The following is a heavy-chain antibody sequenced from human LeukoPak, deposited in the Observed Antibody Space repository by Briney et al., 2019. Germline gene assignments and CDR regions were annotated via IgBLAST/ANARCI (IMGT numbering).Heavy chain of an antibody. CDR3: ARGPPSGHDAFDI. CDR2: INPNSGGT. J-gene: IGHJ3*02. D-gene: IGHD1-26*01. Sequence: ASVKVSCKASGYTFTGYYMHWVRQAPGQGLEWMGWINPNSGGTNYAQKFQGWVTMTRDTSISTAYMELSRLRSDDTAVYYCARGPPSGHDAFDIWGQGTMVTVSS. CDR1: GYTFTGYY. V-gene: IGHV1-2*04.